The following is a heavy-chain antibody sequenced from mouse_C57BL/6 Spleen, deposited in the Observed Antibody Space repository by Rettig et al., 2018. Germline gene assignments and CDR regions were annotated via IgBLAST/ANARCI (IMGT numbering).Heavy chain of an antibody. Sequence: QGLEWIGWIYPGSGNTKYNEKFKGKATLTADTSSSTAYMQLSSLTSEDSAVYYCASGDYGSSFDYWGQGTTLTVSS. CDR3: ASGDYGSSFDY. J-gene: IGHJ2*01. D-gene: IGHD1-1*01. V-gene: IGHV1-66*01. CDR2: IYPGSGNT.